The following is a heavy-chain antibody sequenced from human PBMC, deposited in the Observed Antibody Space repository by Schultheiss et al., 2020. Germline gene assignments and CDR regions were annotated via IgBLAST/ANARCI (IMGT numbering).Heavy chain of an antibody. CDR2: IWYDGSNK. D-gene: IGHD6-13*01. Sequence: GGSLRLSCAASGFTFSDYYMSWIRQAPGKGLEWVAVIWYDGSNKYYADSVKGRFTISRDNSKNTLYLQMNSLRAEDTAVYYCAKDHWEYSSSQNSDYWGQGTLVTVSS. J-gene: IGHJ4*02. V-gene: IGHV3-30*02. CDR3: AKDHWEYSSSQNSDY. CDR1: GFTFSDYY.